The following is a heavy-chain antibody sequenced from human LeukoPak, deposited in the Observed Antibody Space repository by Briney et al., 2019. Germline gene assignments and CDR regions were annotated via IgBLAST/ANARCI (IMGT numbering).Heavy chain of an antibody. D-gene: IGHD1-7*01. CDR1: GFTFSNAW. J-gene: IGHJ4*02. Sequence: GGSLRLSCAASGFTFSNAWMSWVRQAPGKVLEWVGRIKSKTDGGTTDYAAPVKGRFTISRDDSKNTPYLQMNSLKTEDTAVYYCTPANTKKTGTSGYWGQGTLVTVSS. V-gene: IGHV3-15*01. CDR2: IKSKTDGGTT. CDR3: TPANTKKTGTSGY.